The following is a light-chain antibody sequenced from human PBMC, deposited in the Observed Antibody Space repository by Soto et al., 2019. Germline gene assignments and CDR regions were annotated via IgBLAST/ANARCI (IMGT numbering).Light chain of an antibody. CDR3: CSYAGSSTFYG. CDR1: SSDVGSYNL. CDR2: EVS. V-gene: IGLV2-23*02. Sequence: QSALTQPASVSGSPGQSITISCTGTSSDVGSYNLVSWYQQHPGKAPKLMIYEVSKRPSGVSNRFSGSKSGNTASLTISGLLAEDEADYYCCSYAGSSTFYGFGTGTKVTVL. J-gene: IGLJ1*01.